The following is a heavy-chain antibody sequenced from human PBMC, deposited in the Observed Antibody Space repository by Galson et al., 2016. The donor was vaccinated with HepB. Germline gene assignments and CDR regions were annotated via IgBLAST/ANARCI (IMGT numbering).Heavy chain of an antibody. V-gene: IGHV3-11*06. Sequence: SLRLSCAASGFTFTDYYMTWIRQAPEKGLEWVSDMSSSTTYTNYAESVKGRFTTSRDNAKGLVFLQMDSLRAEDTAVYYCARRGSHNWNYHGFDVWGQGTTVTVSS. CDR3: ARRGSHNWNYHGFDV. CDR1: GFTFTDYY. CDR2: MSSSTTYT. D-gene: IGHD5-24*01. J-gene: IGHJ6*02.